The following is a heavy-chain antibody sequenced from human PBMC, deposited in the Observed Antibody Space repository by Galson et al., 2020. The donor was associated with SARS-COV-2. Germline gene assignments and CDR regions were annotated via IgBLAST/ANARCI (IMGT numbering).Heavy chain of an antibody. CDR1: GGSISSYY. D-gene: IGHD6-6*01. V-gene: IGHV4-59*08. CDR2: IYYSGST. CDR3: ARQEYSSSSVGAIDI. J-gene: IGHJ3*02. Sequence: SQTLSLTCAVSGGSISSYYWSWIRQPPGKGLEWIGYIYYSGSTNYNPSLKSGVTISVDTSKNQFSLKLSSVTAADTAVYYCARQEYSSSSVGAIDIWGQGTMVTVSS.